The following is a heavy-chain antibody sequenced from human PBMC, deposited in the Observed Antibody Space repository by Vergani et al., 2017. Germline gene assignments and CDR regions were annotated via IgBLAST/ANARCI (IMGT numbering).Heavy chain of an antibody. J-gene: IGHJ5*02. V-gene: IGHV2-5*01. Sequence: QITLKESGPTLVKPTQTLTLTCTFSGFSLSTSGVGVGWIRQPPGKALEWLALIYWNDDKRYSPSLKSRLTITKDTSKNQVVLTMTNMDPVDTATYYCAHRLPYSSSSWFDAWGQGTLVTVSS. CDR1: GFSLSTSGVG. CDR3: AHRLPYSSSSWFDA. CDR2: IYWNDDK. D-gene: IGHD6-6*01.